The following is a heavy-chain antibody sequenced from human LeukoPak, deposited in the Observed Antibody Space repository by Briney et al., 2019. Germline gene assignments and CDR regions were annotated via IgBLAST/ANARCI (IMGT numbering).Heavy chain of an antibody. J-gene: IGHJ2*01. CDR2: IYYSGST. Sequence: SETLCLTCTVSGGSISSYYWSWIRQPPGKGLEWIGYIYYSGSTNYNPSLKSRVTISVDTSKNQFSLKLSSVTAADTAVYYCARDGGQQLVLGDWYFDLWGRGTLVTVSS. CDR1: GGSISSYY. D-gene: IGHD6-13*01. V-gene: IGHV4-59*01. CDR3: ARDGGQQLVLGDWYFDL.